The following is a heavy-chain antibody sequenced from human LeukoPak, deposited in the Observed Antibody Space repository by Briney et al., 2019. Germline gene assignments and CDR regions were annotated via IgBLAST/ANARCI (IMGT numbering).Heavy chain of an antibody. D-gene: IGHD3-3*01. CDR3: ARVKLRFLEWLGAFDI. CDR2: IYYSGST. J-gene: IGHJ3*02. CDR1: GDSISTYS. Sequence: SETLSLTCTVAGDSISTYSWSWIRQPPGKGLEWIGYIYYSGSTNYNPSLKSRVTISVDTSKNQFSLKLSSVTAADTAVYYCARVKLRFLEWLGAFDIWGQGTMVTVSS. V-gene: IGHV4-59*01.